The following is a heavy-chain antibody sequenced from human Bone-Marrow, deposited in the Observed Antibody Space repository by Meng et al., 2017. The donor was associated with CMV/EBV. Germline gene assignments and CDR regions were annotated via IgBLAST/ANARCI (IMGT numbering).Heavy chain of an antibody. CDR3: ARDRGRYQLATENWFDP. CDR2: IYYSGST. Sequence: LPCTVSGGSISSGDYYWSWIRQPPGKGLEWIGYIYYSGSTYYNPSLKSRVTISVDTSQNQFSLKLSSVTAADTAVYYCARDRGRYQLATENWFDPWGQGTLVTVSS. J-gene: IGHJ5*02. V-gene: IGHV4-30-4*08. CDR1: GGSISSGDYY. D-gene: IGHD2-2*01.